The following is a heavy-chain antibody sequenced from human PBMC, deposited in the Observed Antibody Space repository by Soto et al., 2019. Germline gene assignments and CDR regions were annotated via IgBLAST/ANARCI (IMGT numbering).Heavy chain of an antibody. CDR3: ARGGDPDS. D-gene: IGHD2-21*02. J-gene: IGHJ4*02. CDR2: LQTDGSHP. Sequence: EVQLVESGGGVVQPGGSLRLSCVASGFTFSYYWMHWVRQAPGKGLLWVSRLQTDGSHPDYADSVKGRFTISRDNAKNTLYLQMNNLRAEDTAVYYCARGGDPDSWGQGTLVTVSS. V-gene: IGHV3-74*01. CDR1: GFTFSYYW.